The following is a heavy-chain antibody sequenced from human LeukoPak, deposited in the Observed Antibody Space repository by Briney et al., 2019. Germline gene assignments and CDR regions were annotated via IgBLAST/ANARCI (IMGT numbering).Heavy chain of an antibody. CDR2: IRDKGNNYAT. CDR1: GFTFSDSA. J-gene: IGHJ4*02. D-gene: IGHD3-10*01. V-gene: IGHV3-73*01. Sequence: GGSLKLSCAASGFTFSDSAIHWVRQASGRGLEWVGRIRDKGNNYATAYAASVKGRFTISRDDSKNTAYLQMNSLKAEDTAVYYCTRPTYYYGSGSSDYDVVDYWGQGTLVTVSS. CDR3: TRPTYYYGSGSSDYDVVDY.